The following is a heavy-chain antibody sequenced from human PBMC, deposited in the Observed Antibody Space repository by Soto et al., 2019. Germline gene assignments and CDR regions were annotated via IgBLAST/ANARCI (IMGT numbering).Heavy chain of an antibody. Sequence: EAQLVESGGGFVQPGRSLRLSCAGSGFIFDDFAIHWVRQAPGKGLEWVSGISWNCDCICYADSVKGRFTISRDNAKNSLYLEMNSLRVEYTALYYCTKVGGLYDFWSGPLHFDLWGQGTLVTVSS. CDR3: TKVGGLYDFWSGPLHFDL. V-gene: IGHV3-9*01. J-gene: IGHJ4*02. CDR2: ISWNCDCI. CDR1: GFIFDDFA. D-gene: IGHD3-3*01.